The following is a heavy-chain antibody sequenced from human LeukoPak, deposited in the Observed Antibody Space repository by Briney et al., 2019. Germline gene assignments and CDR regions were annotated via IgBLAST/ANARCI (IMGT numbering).Heavy chain of an antibody. Sequence: SETLSLTCSASGGFIGGYFCGWIRQPAGKGLEWIGRVYTGGNTNYNRSLKSRVTMSIDTSKNQFSLNLNSVTAADTAVYYCARGDGYNLGYLESWGQGILVTVSS. CDR3: ARGDGYNLGYLES. V-gene: IGHV4-4*07. CDR2: VYTGGNT. D-gene: IGHD5-24*01. CDR1: GGFIGGYF. J-gene: IGHJ4*02.